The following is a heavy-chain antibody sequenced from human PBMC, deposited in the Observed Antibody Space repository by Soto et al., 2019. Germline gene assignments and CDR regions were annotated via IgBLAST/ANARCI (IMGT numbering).Heavy chain of an antibody. CDR1: GYSFTSYW. D-gene: IGHD6-6*01. Sequence: PGESLKIACNGSGYSFTSYWIGWVRQMPGKGLEWMGIIYPGDSDTRYSPSFQGQVTISADKSISTAYLQWSSLKASDTAMYYCARPLQSSSRAYYYGMDVWGQGTTVTVSS. V-gene: IGHV5-51*01. J-gene: IGHJ6*02. CDR3: ARPLQSSSRAYYYGMDV. CDR2: IYPGDSDT.